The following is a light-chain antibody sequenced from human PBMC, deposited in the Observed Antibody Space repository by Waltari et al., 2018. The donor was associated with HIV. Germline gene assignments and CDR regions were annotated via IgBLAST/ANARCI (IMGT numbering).Light chain of an antibody. Sequence: SYVLTQSPSVSVAPGQTARITRWGNTIGTKSVHWYRQKPGQAPVLVVYDDSDRPSGIPERFSGSNSGNAATLTISKVEVGDEADYFCQVWDSTSDHLWVFGGGSRLTVL. CDR1: TIGTKS. CDR3: QVWDSTSDHLWV. J-gene: IGLJ3*02. CDR2: DDS. V-gene: IGLV3-21*02.